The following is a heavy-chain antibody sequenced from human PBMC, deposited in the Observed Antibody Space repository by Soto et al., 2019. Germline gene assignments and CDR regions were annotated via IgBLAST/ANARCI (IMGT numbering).Heavy chain of an antibody. V-gene: IGHV4-34*01. Sequence: SETLSLTCAVYGGSFSGYYWSWIRQPPGKGLEWIGEINHSGSTNYNPSLKSRVTISVDTSKNQFSLKLSSVTAADTAVYYCAAGTYYYGSGSYGYFDYWGHGTLVTVSS. D-gene: IGHD3-10*01. CDR1: GGSFSGYY. J-gene: IGHJ4*01. CDR3: AAGTYYYGSGSYGYFDY. CDR2: INHSGST.